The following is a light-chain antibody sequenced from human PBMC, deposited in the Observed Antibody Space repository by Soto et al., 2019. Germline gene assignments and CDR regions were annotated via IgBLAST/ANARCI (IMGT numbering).Light chain of an antibody. J-gene: IGKJ5*01. CDR1: QSVGSN. Sequence: IVLTQSQDTLSVSPGERATLSCRASQSVGSNLAWFQQKPGQAPRLLIYDASNRATGIPARFSGSGSGTDFTLTISSLEPEDFAVYYCQQRSNWITFGQGTRLEIK. CDR3: QQRSNWIT. CDR2: DAS. V-gene: IGKV3-11*01.